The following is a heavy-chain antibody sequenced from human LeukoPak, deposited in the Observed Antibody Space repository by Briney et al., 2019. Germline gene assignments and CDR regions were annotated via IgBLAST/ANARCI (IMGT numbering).Heavy chain of an antibody. V-gene: IGHV3-23*01. D-gene: IGHD6-19*01. CDR2: ISGSGGST. CDR3: AKKRVAVAGTHYFDY. J-gene: IGHJ4*02. Sequence: GGSLRLSCAASGFTFSSYAMSWVRQAPGKGLEWVSGISGSGGSTYYADSVKGRFTVSRDNSKNTLYLQMNSLRAEDTAVYYCAKKRVAVAGTHYFDYWGQGTLVTVSS. CDR1: GFTFSSYA.